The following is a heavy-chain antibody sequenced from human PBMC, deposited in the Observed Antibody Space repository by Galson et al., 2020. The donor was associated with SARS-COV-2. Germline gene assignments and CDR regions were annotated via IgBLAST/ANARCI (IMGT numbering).Heavy chain of an antibody. D-gene: IGHD3-9*01. Sequence: GGSLRLSCAASGFTFDDYAMHWVRQAPGKGLEWVSGISWHSGSIGYADSVKGRFTISRDNAKNSLYLQMSSLRAEDTALYYCAKDSYYDILTGYYGLDYWGQGTLVTVSS. CDR3: AKDSYYDILTGYYGLDY. CDR1: GFTFDDYA. V-gene: IGHV3-9*01. J-gene: IGHJ4*02. CDR2: ISWHSGSI.